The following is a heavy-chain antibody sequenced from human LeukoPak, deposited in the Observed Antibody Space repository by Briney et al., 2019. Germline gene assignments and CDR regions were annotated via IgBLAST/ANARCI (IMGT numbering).Heavy chain of an antibody. Sequence: PGGSLRLSCAASGFTFNGYAMNWVRQAPGKGLEWVSVISGSSDRTCYADYVKGRFSISRDNSKKAVCMQMNSARAEETAVYYCAKDSSGYSSGWYGHPDYWGQGTLVTVSA. CDR2: ISGSSDRT. CDR1: GFTFNGYA. V-gene: IGHV3-23*01. J-gene: IGHJ4*02. D-gene: IGHD6-19*01. CDR3: AKDSSGYSSGWYGHPDY.